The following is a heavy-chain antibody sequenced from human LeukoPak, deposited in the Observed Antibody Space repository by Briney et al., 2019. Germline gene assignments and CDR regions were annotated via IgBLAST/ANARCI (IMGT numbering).Heavy chain of an antibody. V-gene: IGHV3-21*01. CDR1: GFTFSSYA. J-gene: IGHJ4*02. CDR2: ISSSGTYI. Sequence: GGSLRLSCAASGFTFSSYAMSWVRQAPGKGLEWVSSISSSGTYIYYADSMRGRFTISRDNAKSSVYLQMNSLRVEDTAVYYCARDVSRDVSCYTDWGQGTLVTVSS. D-gene: IGHD2-2*02. CDR3: ARDVSRDVSCYTD.